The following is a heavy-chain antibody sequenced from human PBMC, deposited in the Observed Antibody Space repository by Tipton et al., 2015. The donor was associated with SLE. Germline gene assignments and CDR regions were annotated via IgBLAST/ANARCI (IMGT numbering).Heavy chain of an antibody. Sequence: QSGAEVKKPGASVKVSCKASGYTFTSYAMHWVRQAPGQRLEWMGWINAGNGNTKYSQKFQGRVTMTTDTSTSTAYMELRSLRSDDTAVYYCARNLRFLDRGAFDIWGQGTMVTVSS. CDR1: GYTFTSYA. V-gene: IGHV1-3*01. CDR3: ARNLRFLDRGAFDI. CDR2: INAGNGNT. D-gene: IGHD3-3*01. J-gene: IGHJ3*02.